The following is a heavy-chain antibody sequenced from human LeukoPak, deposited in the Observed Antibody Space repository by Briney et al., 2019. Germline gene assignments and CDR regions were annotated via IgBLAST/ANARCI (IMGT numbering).Heavy chain of an antibody. Sequence: GGSLRLSCAVSGFTFSSYGMHWVRQAPGKGLEWVAVIWYGGKNKDHAESVKGRFTISRDNSKNTLYLQMNSLRAEDTAVYYCARVRAADNYMDVWGKGTTVIVSS. D-gene: IGHD6-25*01. CDR2: IWYGGKNK. V-gene: IGHV3-33*01. J-gene: IGHJ6*03. CDR3: ARVRAADNYMDV. CDR1: GFTFSSYG.